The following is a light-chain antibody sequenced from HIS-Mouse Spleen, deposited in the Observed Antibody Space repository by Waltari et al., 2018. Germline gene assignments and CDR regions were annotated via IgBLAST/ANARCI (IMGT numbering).Light chain of an antibody. CDR3: QQYGSSPPYT. V-gene: IGKV3-20*01. J-gene: IGKJ2*01. CDR2: GAS. Sequence: EIVLTQSPGTLSLSPGERATLPCRASQSVSRSYLAWYQQKPGQAPRLLIYGASSRATGIPDRFSGSGSGTDFTLTISRLEPEDFAVYYCQQYGSSPPYTFGQGTKLEIK. CDR1: QSVSRSY.